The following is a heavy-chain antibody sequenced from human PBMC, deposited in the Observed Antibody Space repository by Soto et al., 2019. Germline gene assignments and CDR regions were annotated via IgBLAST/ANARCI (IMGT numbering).Heavy chain of an antibody. Sequence: GGSLRLSCAASGFTFDDYGMSWVRQAPGKGLEWVSGINWNGGSTGYADSVKGRFPISRDNAKNSLYLQMNSLRAEDTALYHCARSLGPRSVVAATHGAFDIWGQGTMVTVSS. CDR2: INWNGGST. J-gene: IGHJ3*02. V-gene: IGHV3-20*01. CDR1: GFTFDDYG. CDR3: ARSLGPRSVVAATHGAFDI. D-gene: IGHD2-15*01.